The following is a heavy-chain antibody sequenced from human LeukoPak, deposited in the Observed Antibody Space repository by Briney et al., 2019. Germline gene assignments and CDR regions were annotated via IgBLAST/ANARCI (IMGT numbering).Heavy chain of an antibody. CDR1: GFTVSDYA. J-gene: IGHJ4*02. V-gene: IGHV3-23*01. CDR3: AKDPFYYGTGGPT. CDR2: IGHTLGST. D-gene: IGHD3-10*01. Sequence: PGGSLRLSCAPSGFTVSDYAMSWVRQAHGKGLEWVSSIGHTLGSTYYTESVKGRFIISRDSSKNTVFLRMNSLRADDTAVYYCAKDPFYYGTGGPTWGQGTPVTVSS.